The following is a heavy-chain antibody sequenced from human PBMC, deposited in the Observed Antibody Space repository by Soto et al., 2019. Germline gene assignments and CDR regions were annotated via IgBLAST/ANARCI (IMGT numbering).Heavy chain of an antibody. CDR3: AKDQFTMVRGVIISSHDY. J-gene: IGHJ4*02. Sequence: GGSLRLSCAASGFTFSSYAMSWVRQAPGKGLEWVSAISGSGGSTYYADSVKGRFTISRDNSKNTLYLQMNSLRAEDTAVYYCAKDQFTMVRGVIISSHDYWGQGTLVTVSS. CDR2: ISGSGGST. D-gene: IGHD3-10*01. V-gene: IGHV3-23*01. CDR1: GFTFSSYA.